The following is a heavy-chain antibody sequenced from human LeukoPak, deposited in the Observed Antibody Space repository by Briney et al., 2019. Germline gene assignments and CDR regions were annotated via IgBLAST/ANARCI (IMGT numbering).Heavy chain of an antibody. Sequence: PSETLSLTCAVYGGFFSGYYWSWIRQPPGKGLEWIGEINHSGSTYYNPSLKSRVTISVDTSKNQFSLKLSSVTAADTAVYYCARLTGIAVAQKWGQGTLVTVSS. CDR2: INHSGST. D-gene: IGHD6-19*01. CDR1: GGFFSGYY. CDR3: ARLTGIAVAQK. V-gene: IGHV4-34*01. J-gene: IGHJ4*02.